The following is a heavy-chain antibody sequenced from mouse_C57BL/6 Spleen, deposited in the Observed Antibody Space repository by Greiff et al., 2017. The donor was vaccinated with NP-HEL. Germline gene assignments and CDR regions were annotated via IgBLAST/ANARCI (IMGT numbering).Heavy chain of an antibody. Sequence: QVQLKQSGAELMKPGASVKLSCKATGYTFTGYWIEWVKQRPGHGLEWIGEILPGSGSTNYNEKFKGKATLPADTSSNTAYMQLSSLTTEDSAIDYCGRPSTGTGFDYWGKGTTLTVSS. CDR1: GYTFTGYW. CDR2: ILPGSGST. CDR3: GRPSTGTGFDY. V-gene: IGHV1-9*01. J-gene: IGHJ2*01. D-gene: IGHD4-1*02.